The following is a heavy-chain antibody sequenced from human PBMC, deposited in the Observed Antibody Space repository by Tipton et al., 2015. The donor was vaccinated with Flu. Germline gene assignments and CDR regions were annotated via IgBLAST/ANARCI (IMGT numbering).Heavy chain of an antibody. CDR2: VYYRGST. V-gene: IGHV4-59*01. D-gene: IGHD4-17*01. CDR1: GGSISSYY. CDR3: ARGDYGDYDHEADGFDI. Sequence: GLVKPSETLSLTCTVSGGSISSYYWSWIRQPPGKGLEWIGYVYYRGSTNQKPSLKSRATMSVDTSKNQLYLNLRSLTAADTAMYYCARGDYGDYDHEADGFDIWGQGTLVTVSA. J-gene: IGHJ3*02.